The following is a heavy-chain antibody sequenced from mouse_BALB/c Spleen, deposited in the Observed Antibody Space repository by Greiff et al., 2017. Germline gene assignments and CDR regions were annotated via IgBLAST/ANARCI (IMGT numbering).Heavy chain of an antibody. J-gene: IGHJ3*01. V-gene: IGHV5-6-2*01. CDR2: INSNGGST. Sequence: EVMLVESGGGLVKLGGSLKLSCAASGFTFSSYYMSWVRQTPEKRLELVAAINSNGGSTYYPDTVKGRFTISRDNAKNTLYLQMSSLKSEDTALYYCARHGGYDYDGAWFAYWGQGTLVTVSA. D-gene: IGHD2-4*01. CDR3: ARHGGYDYDGAWFAY. CDR1: GFTFSSYY.